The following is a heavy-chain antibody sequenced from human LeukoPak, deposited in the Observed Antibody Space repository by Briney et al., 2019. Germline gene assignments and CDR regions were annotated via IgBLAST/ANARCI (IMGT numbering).Heavy chain of an antibody. V-gene: IGHV3-23*01. D-gene: IGHD2-2*01. CDR3: ANPFSTPRSNYYIDV. J-gene: IGHJ6*03. CDR2: ISGSGGST. CDR1: GFTFSSYA. Sequence: GGSLRLSCAASGFTFSSYAMSWVRQAPGKGLEWVSAISGSGGSTYYADSVKGRFTISGDNSKSTLYLQMNSLRAEDTAVYYCANPFSTPRSNYYIDVWGKGTTVTVSS.